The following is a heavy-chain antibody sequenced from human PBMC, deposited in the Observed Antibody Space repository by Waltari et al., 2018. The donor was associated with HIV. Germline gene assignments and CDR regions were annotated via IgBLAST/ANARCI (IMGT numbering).Heavy chain of an antibody. CDR3: VVSSFDY. CDR1: GFSFRNYA. Sequence: QVQLVESGGGVAQPGRSLRLSCAASGFSFRNYASHWVRQAPGKGLEWLTLISYDETNEYYTDSVRGRFTISRDNSKNMLYLQMNNLRPEDTAIYYCVVSSFDYWGQGTLVTVSS. D-gene: IGHD3-10*01. CDR2: ISYDETNE. V-gene: IGHV3-30*03. J-gene: IGHJ4*02.